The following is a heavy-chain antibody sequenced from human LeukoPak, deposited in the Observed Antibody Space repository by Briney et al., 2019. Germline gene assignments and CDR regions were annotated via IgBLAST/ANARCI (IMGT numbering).Heavy chain of an antibody. D-gene: IGHD5-18*01. CDR1: GGSISSSSYY. V-gene: IGHV4-61*05. CDR3: ATIKRGSIYGYFDF. Sequence: SETLSLTCTVSGGSISSSSYYWGWIRQPPGKGLEWIGYVFDSERTKDNPSLKSRATLSADTSKNQFSLRLTSVTAADSAVYYCATIKRGSIYGYFDFWGQGVLVTVSS. CDR2: VFDSERT. J-gene: IGHJ4*02.